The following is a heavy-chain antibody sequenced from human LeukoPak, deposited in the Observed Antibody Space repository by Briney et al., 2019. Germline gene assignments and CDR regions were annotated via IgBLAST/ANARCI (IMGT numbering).Heavy chain of an antibody. D-gene: IGHD6-19*01. CDR3: ARDYGWAFDF. CDR1: GFPFSSHV. V-gene: IGHV3-48*02. Sequence: GGSLRLSCAASGFPFSSHVLSWVRQAPGKGLEWIAYINHNGEAIYYPDFVKGRFIISRDNAKNSLFLQMNDLRDEDTAVYYCARDYGWAFDFWGQGTRVTVSP. CDR2: INHNGEAI. J-gene: IGHJ4*02.